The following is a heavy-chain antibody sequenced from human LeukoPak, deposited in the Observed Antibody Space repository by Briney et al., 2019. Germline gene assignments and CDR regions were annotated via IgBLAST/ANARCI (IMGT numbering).Heavy chain of an antibody. Sequence: SQTLSLTCTVSGDSISSGDYYWSWIRQPAEKGLEWIVRMYTSGSTNYNPSLKSRVTMSVDTSKNQFSLKLSSVTAADTAVYYCARTFYYGSGSRRGGWFDPWGQGTLVTVSS. CDR3: ARTFYYGSGSRRGGWFDP. CDR1: GDSISSGDYY. V-gene: IGHV4-61*02. CDR2: MYTSGST. J-gene: IGHJ5*02. D-gene: IGHD3-10*01.